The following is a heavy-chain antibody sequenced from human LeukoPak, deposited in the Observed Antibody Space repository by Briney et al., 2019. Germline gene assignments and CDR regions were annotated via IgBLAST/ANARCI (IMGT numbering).Heavy chain of an antibody. D-gene: IGHD3-16*01. CDR1: GYTFTSYG. CDR2: IIPIFGTA. V-gene: IGHV1-69*13. CDR3: ARDIWSAEHHAFDI. Sequence: GASVKVSCKASGYTFTSYGISWVRQAPGQGLEWMGGIIPIFGTANYAQKFQGRVTITADESTSTAYMELSSLRSEDTAVYYCARDIWSAEHHAFDIWGQGTMVTVSS. J-gene: IGHJ3*02.